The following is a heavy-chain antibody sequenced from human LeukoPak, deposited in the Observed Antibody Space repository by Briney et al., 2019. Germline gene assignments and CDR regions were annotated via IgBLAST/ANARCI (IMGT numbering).Heavy chain of an antibody. CDR2: IYPGDSDT. Sequence: TGESLKISCQGSGYSFTSYWIGWVRQMPGKGLEWMGIIYPGDSDTRYSPSFQGQVTISADKSISTAYLQWSSLKASDTAMYYCARVLTGGYCSSTSCYGGIYNWFDPWGQGTLVTVSS. CDR1: GYSFTSYW. V-gene: IGHV5-51*01. CDR3: ARVLTGGYCSSTSCYGGIYNWFDP. D-gene: IGHD2-2*01. J-gene: IGHJ5*02.